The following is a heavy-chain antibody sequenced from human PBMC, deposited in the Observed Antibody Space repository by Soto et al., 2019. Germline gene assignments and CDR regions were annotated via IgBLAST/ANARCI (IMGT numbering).Heavy chain of an antibody. CDR2: ISYDGSNK. D-gene: IGHD2-15*01. CDR1: GFTFSSYG. CDR3: AKYRDIVVVVAAFDY. V-gene: IGHV3-30*18. Sequence: QVQLVESGGGVVQPGRSLRLSCAASGFTFSSYGMHWVRQAPGKGLEWVAVISYDGSNKYYADSVKGRFTISRDNSKNTLYLQRNCLRPEDTAVYYCAKYRDIVVVVAAFDYWGQGTLVTVSS. J-gene: IGHJ4*02.